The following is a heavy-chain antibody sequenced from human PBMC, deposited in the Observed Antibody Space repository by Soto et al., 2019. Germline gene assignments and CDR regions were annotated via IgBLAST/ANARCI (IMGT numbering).Heavy chain of an antibody. D-gene: IGHD3-22*01. CDR1: GGSISSGDYY. CDR3: ARALYYYDSSGYVDY. CDR2: IYYSGST. V-gene: IGHV4-30-4*01. J-gene: IGHJ4*02. Sequence: SETLSLTCTVSGGSISSGDYYWSWIRQPPGKGLEWIGYIYYSGSTYYNPSLKSRVTISVDTSKNQFSLKLSSVTAADTAVYYCARALYYYDSSGYVDYWGQGTLVTVPQ.